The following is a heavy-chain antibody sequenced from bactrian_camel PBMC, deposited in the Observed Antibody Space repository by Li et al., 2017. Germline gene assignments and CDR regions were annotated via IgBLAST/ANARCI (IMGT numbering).Heavy chain of an antibody. CDR3: AADFDCFTGVRATYDD. CDR2: VVGDGTT. Sequence: QVQLVESGGGSVQDGGSLKLSCVATGFTYPFSAHYLGWFRQAPGQEREGVASVVGDGTTAYGDSVKGRFTISRDNAKNTVYLQMNTLKLEDTAMYYCAADFDCFTGVRATYDDWGQGTQVTVS. V-gene: IGHV3S53*01. J-gene: IGHJ4*01. CDR1: GFTYPFSAHY. D-gene: IGHD7*01.